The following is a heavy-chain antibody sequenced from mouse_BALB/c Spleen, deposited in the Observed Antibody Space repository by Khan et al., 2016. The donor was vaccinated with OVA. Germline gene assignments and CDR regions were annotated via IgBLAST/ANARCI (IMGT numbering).Heavy chain of an antibody. V-gene: IGHV1-4*01. J-gene: IGHJ3*01. D-gene: IGHD2-14*01. Sequence: VELVESGAELARPGASVKMSCKASGYTFTTYTMHWVKQRPGQGLEWIGYINPSNGYTNYNQKFKDKSTLTADKSSSTAYMQLSSLTSDYSAVYDCAREGAYYRSDGLFSYWGQGTLVTVSA. CDR2: INPSNGYT. CDR1: GYTFTTYT. CDR3: AREGAYYRSDGLFSY.